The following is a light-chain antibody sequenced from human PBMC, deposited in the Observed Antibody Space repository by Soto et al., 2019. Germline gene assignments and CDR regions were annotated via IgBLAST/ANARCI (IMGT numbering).Light chain of an antibody. CDR3: SSYTSSSTTYV. Sequence: QSVLTQPASVSGSPGQSITISCTGTSSDVGGYNYVSWYQQHPGQAPRLMIYEVTNRPSGVSNRFSGSKSGNTASLTISGLQAEDEADYYCSSYTSSSTTYVFGTGTKVTV. J-gene: IGLJ1*01. CDR1: SSDVGGYNY. V-gene: IGLV2-14*01. CDR2: EVT.